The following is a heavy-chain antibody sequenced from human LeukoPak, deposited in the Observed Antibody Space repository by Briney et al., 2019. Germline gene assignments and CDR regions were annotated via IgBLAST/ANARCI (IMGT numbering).Heavy chain of an antibody. CDR3: ARRAGAYSHPYDY. V-gene: IGHV3-23*01. CDR2: ISGSGAST. Sequence: GGSLRLSCAASGFTFSSHGMSWVRQPPGKGLEWISAISGSGASTYYADSVKGRFTISRDNSKNTLYLQMNSLRAEDTAVYYCARRAGAYSHPYDYWGQGTLVTVSS. D-gene: IGHD4/OR15-4a*01. CDR1: GFTFSSHG. J-gene: IGHJ4*02.